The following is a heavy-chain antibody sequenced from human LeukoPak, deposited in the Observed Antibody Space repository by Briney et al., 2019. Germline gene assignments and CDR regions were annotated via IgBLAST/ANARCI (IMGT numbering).Heavy chain of an antibody. CDR1: GFTFSSYG. J-gene: IGHJ4*02. Sequence: PGRSLRLSCAASGFTFSSYGMHWVRQAPGKGLEWLAVIIYFGSNKYYADSVKGRFTISRDNSKNTLYLQMNSLTPEDTAVYYCAKDRSGRYYDYWGQGTLVTVSS. CDR2: IIYFGSNK. D-gene: IGHD3-9*01. CDR3: AKDRSGRYYDY. V-gene: IGHV3-30*18.